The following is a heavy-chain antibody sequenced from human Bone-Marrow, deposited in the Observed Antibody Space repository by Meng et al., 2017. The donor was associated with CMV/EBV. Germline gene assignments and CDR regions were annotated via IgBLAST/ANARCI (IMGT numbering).Heavy chain of an antibody. D-gene: IGHD3-22*01. J-gene: IGHJ4*02. CDR2: IYHSGST. V-gene: IGHV4-38-2*02. CDR3: ARDAYYYDTSGYYEDY. CDR1: GYSISSGYY. Sequence: SETLSLTCTVSGYSISSGYYWGWIRQPPGKGLEWIGSIYHSGSTYYNPSLKSRVTISVDTSKNQFSLKLSSVTAADTAVYYCARDAYYYDTSGYYEDYWGQGTLVNVHS.